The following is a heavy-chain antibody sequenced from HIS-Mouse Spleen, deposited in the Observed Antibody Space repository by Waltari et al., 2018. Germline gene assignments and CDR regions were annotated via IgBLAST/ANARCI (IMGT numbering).Heavy chain of an antibody. J-gene: IGHJ2*01. CDR1: GFPVRSHY. Sequence: EVQLVETGGGLIQPGGSLRLSCAASGFPVRSHYMSRGPQAQGKGLEWVSVIYSGGSTYYADSVKGRFTISRDNSKNTLYLQMNSLRAEDTAVYYCARDHGDSSSWYWYFDLWGRGTLVTVSS. CDR2: IYSGGST. V-gene: IGHV3-53*02. CDR3: ARDHGDSSSWYWYFDL. D-gene: IGHD6-13*01.